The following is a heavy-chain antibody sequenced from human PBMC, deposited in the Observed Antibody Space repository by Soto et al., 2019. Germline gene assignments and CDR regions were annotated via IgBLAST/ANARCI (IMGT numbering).Heavy chain of an antibody. V-gene: IGHV1-8*01. CDR1: GYTFTSYD. Sequence: QVQLVQSGAEVKKPGASVKVSCKASGYTFTSYDINWVRQATGQGLEWMGWMNPNSGNTGYAQKFQSRATMTRNTSISTAYMELTSPRSEDTAVYYCASLRLDWSGGSGYSSGLGFDPWGQGTLVTVSS. D-gene: IGHD2-15*01. J-gene: IGHJ5*02. CDR2: MNPNSGNT. CDR3: ASLRLDWSGGSGYSSGLGFDP.